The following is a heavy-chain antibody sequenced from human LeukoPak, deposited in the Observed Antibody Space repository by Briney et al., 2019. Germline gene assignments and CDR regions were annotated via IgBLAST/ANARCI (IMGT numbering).Heavy chain of an antibody. Sequence: GASVKVSCKVSGYTLTELSMHWVRQAPGKGLEWMGGFDPEAGETMYAQKFEGRVTMTDHTSTDTAYMDLSSLRSEDTAVYYCATVSIKGTRDDAFDIWGQGTMVTVSS. CDR1: GYTLTELS. CDR2: FDPEAGET. V-gene: IGHV1-24*01. CDR3: ATVSIKGTRDDAFDI. J-gene: IGHJ3*02. D-gene: IGHD1/OR15-1a*01.